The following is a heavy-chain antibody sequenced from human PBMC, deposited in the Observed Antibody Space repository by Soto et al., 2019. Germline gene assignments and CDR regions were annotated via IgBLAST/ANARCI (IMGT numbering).Heavy chain of an antibody. V-gene: IGHV5-10-1*01. CDR1: GYSFTSYW. Sequence: HGESLKISCKGSGYSFTSYWISWVRQMPGKGLEWMGRIDPSDSYTNYSPSFQGHVTISADKSISTAYLQWSSLKASDTAMYYCARHRYPDSSSSGGDDYWGQGTLVTVSS. J-gene: IGHJ4*02. CDR2: IDPSDSYT. D-gene: IGHD6-6*01. CDR3: ARHRYPDSSSSGGDDY.